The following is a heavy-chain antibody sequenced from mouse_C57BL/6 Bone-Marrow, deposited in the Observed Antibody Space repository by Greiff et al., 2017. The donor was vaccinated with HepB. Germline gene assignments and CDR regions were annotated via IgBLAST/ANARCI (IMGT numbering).Heavy chain of an antibody. J-gene: IGHJ1*03. V-gene: IGHV1-72*01. Sequence: QQSCKASGYTFTSYWMHWVKQRPGRGLEWIGRIDPNSGGTKYNEKFKSKATLTVDKPSSTAYMQLSSLTSEDSAVYYCARNPYYSNYYWYFDVWGTGTTVTVSS. CDR3: ARNPYYSNYYWYFDV. CDR2: IDPNSGGT. D-gene: IGHD2-5*01. CDR1: GYTFTSYW.